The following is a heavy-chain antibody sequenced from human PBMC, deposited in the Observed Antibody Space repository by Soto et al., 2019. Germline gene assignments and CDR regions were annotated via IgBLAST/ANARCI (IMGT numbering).Heavy chain of an antibody. CDR1: GFTFSNYG. D-gene: IGHD5-12*01. J-gene: IGHJ4*02. CDR3: ARPDIVAAIGGALDC. Sequence: QVQLVESGGGVVQPGRSLRLSCEASGFTFSNYGMHWVRQAPGKGLEWVAVIWNDGTSRYYADSVKGRFTISRDNSKNTVFLQMNNLRAEDTAVYYCARPDIVAAIGGALDCWGQGTLVTVSS. V-gene: IGHV3-33*01. CDR2: IWNDGTSR.